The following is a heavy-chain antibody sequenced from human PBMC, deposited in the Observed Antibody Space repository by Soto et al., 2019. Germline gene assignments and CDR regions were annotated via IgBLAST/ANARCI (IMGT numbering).Heavy chain of an antibody. Sequence: QVQLVQSGAEVKKPGASVKVSCKASGYTFTSYAMHWVRQAPGQRLEWMGWINAGNGNTKYSQKFHGRVTITRDTSASTDYMELSSLRSEDTDVYYCARTASYRWNDVKAFDICGQGTMVTVS. V-gene: IGHV1-3*01. D-gene: IGHD1-1*01. CDR3: ARTASYRWNDVKAFDI. J-gene: IGHJ3*02. CDR2: INAGNGNT. CDR1: GYTFTSYA.